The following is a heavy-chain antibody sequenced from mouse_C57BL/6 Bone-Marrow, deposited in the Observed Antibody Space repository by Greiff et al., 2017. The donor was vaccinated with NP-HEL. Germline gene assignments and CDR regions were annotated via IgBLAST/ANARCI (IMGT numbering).Heavy chain of an antibody. D-gene: IGHD1-1*01. V-gene: IGHV1-54*01. CDR3: ASLYYGSSSWYFDY. CDR1: GYAFTNYL. J-gene: IGHJ2*01. CDR2: INPGSGGT. Sequence: QVQLQQSGAELVRPGTSVQVSCKASGYAFTNYLIEWVKQRPGQGLEWIGVINPGSGGTKYNEKFKGKATLTADKSSSTAYMQPSSLTSEDSAFYFCASLYYGSSSWYFDYGGQGTTLTVAS.